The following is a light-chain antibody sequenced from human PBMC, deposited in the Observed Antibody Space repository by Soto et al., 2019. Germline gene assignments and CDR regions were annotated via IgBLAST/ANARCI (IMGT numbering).Light chain of an antibody. V-gene: IGKV1-5*01. CDR1: QSISRR. CDR2: DAS. Sequence: DIPITQSPSNLSPSVGDKVTIPCRASQSISRRLAWYQQKPGKAPKVLIYDASSMESGVPSRFSGSGSGTEFTLTISSLQPDDFATYYCQQYNTYSPRTFGQGTKVDIK. CDR3: QQYNTYSPRT. J-gene: IGKJ1*01.